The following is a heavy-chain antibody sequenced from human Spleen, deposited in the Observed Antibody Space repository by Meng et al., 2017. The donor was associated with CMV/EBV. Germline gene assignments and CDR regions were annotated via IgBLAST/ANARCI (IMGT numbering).Heavy chain of an antibody. CDR3: TRRPLGSTNPFDS. D-gene: IGHD1-26*01. CDR1: GFTCTGYY. J-gene: IGHJ4*02. Sequence: ASGFTCTGYYIHWVRQAPGQALEWVGWINPHGDVTKCGQQFQGRVTMTRDTSTSSAYMELASLRSDDTAVYFCTRRPLGSTNPFDSWGQGTLVTVSS. CDR2: INPHGDVT. V-gene: IGHV1-2*02.